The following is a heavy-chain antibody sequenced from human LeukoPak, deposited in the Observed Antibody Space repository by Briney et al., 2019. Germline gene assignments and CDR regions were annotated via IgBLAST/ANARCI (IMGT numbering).Heavy chain of an antibody. V-gene: IGHV3-48*03. Sequence: GGSLRLSCAASGFTFSSYEMNWVRQAPGKGLEWVSYISSSGSTIYYADSVKGRFTISRDNAKNSLYLQMNSLRAEDTAVYYCANYYYGSGSPLGGYSQHWGQGTLVTVSS. CDR2: ISSSGSTI. CDR3: ANYYYGSGSPLGGYSQH. D-gene: IGHD3-10*01. J-gene: IGHJ1*01. CDR1: GFTFSSYE.